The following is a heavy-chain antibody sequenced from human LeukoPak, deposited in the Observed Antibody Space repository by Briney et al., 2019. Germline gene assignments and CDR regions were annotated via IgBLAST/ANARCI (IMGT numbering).Heavy chain of an antibody. D-gene: IGHD1-26*01. V-gene: IGHV3-9*01. CDR1: GFTFKDYG. CDR3: AKHMRATNTYSFFGLDV. Sequence: GRSLRLPCAATGFTFKDYGMHWVRQPPGKGLEWVSSINWNGGGTDYADSVKGRFTISRDNAKNSLYLQLSSLRPEDTALYYCAKHMRATNTYSFFGLDVWGQGTTVTVSS. J-gene: IGHJ6*02. CDR2: INWNGGGT.